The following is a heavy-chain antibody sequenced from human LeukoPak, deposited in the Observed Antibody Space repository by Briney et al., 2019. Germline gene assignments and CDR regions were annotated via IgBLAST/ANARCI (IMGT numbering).Heavy chain of an antibody. CDR3: ARDSDVPFDY. CDR2: IKQDGSEK. D-gene: IGHD3-16*01. J-gene: IGHJ4*02. Sequence: GGSLRLSCEASGFTFSSCWMNWVRQAPGKGLEWVANIKQDGSEKYYVDSVKGRFTISRDNAKNSLYLQMNSLRAEDTAVYYCARDSDVPFDYWGQGTLVTVSS. CDR1: GFTFSSCW. V-gene: IGHV3-7*01.